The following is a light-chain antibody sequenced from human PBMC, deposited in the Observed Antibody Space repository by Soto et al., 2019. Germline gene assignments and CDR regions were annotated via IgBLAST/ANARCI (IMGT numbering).Light chain of an antibody. CDR3: QQYGSSPWT. Sequence: DIVLAQSPGTLSLSPGERATLSCRASQNVGSRYLAWYQQKPGQAPRLLIYGTSNRATGIPDRFSGSGSGTDFTLTISRLEPEDFAVYYCQQYGSSPWTFGQGTKVDIK. CDR1: QNVGSRY. J-gene: IGKJ1*01. V-gene: IGKV3-20*01. CDR2: GTS.